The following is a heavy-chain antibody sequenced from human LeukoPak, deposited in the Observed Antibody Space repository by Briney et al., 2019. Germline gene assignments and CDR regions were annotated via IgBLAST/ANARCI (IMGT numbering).Heavy chain of an antibody. CDR1: GFSFSTYV. J-gene: IGHJ6*02. V-gene: IGHV3-23*01. CDR3: AKDYSRDYYDSSGYYYLHYYYGMDV. D-gene: IGHD3-22*01. CDR2: LSHSGGSA. Sequence: GGSLRLSCAGSGFSFSTYVLSWVRQAPGKGLEWVSSLSHSGGSAYYTDSVKGRFTISRDNSKNTLYLHMNSLRVGDTAVYYCAKDYSRDYYDSSGYYYLHYYYGMDVWGQGTTVTVSS.